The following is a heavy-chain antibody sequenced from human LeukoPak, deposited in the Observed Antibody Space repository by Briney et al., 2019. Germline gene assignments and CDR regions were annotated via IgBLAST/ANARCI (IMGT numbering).Heavy chain of an antibody. V-gene: IGHV1-46*01. Sequence: ASVKVSCKASGYTFTSYYMHWVRQAPGQGLEWMGIINPSGGSTSYAQKFQGRVTMTRDTSTSTVYMELSSLRSEDTAVYYCARDQNDFWSGYLYYYYYGMDVWGLGTTVTVSS. CDR1: GYTFTSYY. CDR2: INPSGGST. J-gene: IGHJ6*02. CDR3: ARDQNDFWSGYLYYYYYGMDV. D-gene: IGHD3-3*01.